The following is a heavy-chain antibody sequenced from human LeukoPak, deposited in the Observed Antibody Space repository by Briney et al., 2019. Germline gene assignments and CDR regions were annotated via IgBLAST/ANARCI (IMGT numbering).Heavy chain of an antibody. V-gene: IGHV4-59*08. CDR3: ARHPHIVVVPAAISDYGMDV. J-gene: IGHJ6*02. CDR1: GGSISSYY. CDR2: IYYSGST. D-gene: IGHD2-2*01. Sequence: PSETLSLTCTVSGGSISSYYWSWIRQPPGKGLERIGYIYYSGSTNYNPSLKSRVTISGGTSKNQFSLKLSSVTAADTSVYYCARHPHIVVVPAAISDYGMDVWGQGTTVTVSS.